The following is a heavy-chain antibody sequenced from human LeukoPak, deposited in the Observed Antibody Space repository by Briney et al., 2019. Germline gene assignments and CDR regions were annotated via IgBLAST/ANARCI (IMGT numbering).Heavy chain of an antibody. V-gene: IGHV1-69*13. CDR2: IIPIFGTA. CDR3: AGDIVVVTAILRGWFDP. Sequence: SVKVSCKASGGTFSSYAISWVRQAPGQGLEWMGGIIPIFGTANYAQKFQGRVTITADESTSTAYMELSSLRSEDTAVYYCAGDIVVVTAILRGWFDPWGQGTLVTVSS. J-gene: IGHJ5*02. CDR1: GGTFSSYA. D-gene: IGHD2-21*02.